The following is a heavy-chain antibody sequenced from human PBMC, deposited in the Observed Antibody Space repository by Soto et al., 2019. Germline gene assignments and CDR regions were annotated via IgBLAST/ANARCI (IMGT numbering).Heavy chain of an antibody. V-gene: IGHV4-59*01. CDR1: GGSISSYY. Sequence: SETLSLTCTVSGGSISSYYWSWIWQPPGKGLEWIGYIYYSGSTNYNPSLKSRVTISVDTSKNQFSLKLSSVTAADTAVYYCARGGYSGYDSSYYYGIDVWGQGTTVTVSS. D-gene: IGHD5-12*01. CDR2: IYYSGST. CDR3: ARGGYSGYDSSYYYGIDV. J-gene: IGHJ6*02.